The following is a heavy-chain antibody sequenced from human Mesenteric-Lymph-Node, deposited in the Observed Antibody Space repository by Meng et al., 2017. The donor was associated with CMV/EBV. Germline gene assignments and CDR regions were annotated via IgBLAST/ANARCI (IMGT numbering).Heavy chain of an antibody. D-gene: IGHD3-3*01. CDR3: VRGDEYYDFWSGYV. CDR2: INHYRNT. Sequence: VYGGSFINSYWIWIRQPPGKGLEWIGQINHYRNTNYNPSLKSRVTMSVDTSRNQFSMKLTSVTAADTAVYYCVRGDEYYDFWSGYVWGQGTLVTVSS. V-gene: IGHV4-34*01. J-gene: IGHJ1*01. CDR1: GGSFINSY.